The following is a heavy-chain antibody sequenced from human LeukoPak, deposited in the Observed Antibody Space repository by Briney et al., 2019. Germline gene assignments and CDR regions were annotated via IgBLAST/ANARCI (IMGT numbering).Heavy chain of an antibody. V-gene: IGHV4-34*01. Sequence: SETLSLTCAVYGGSLSGYYWSWIRQPPGKGLEWIGEINHSGSTNYNPSLKSRVTISVDTSKNQFSLKLSSVTAADTAVYYCARGATYYYDSSPYFDYWGQGTLVTVSS. CDR2: INHSGST. CDR3: ARGATYYYDSSPYFDY. D-gene: IGHD3-22*01. J-gene: IGHJ4*02. CDR1: GGSLSGYY.